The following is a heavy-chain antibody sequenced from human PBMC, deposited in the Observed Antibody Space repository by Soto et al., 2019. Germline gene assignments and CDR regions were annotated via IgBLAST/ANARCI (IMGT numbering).Heavy chain of an antibody. CDR2: IYHSGST. Sequence: PSETLSLTCAVSGGSISSSNWWSWVRQPPGKGLEWIGEIYHSGSTNYNPSLKSRVTISVDKSKNQFSLKLSSVTAADTAVYYCARDNYGSGSYHSYNWFDPWGEGTLVTVSS. CDR1: GGSISSSNW. V-gene: IGHV4-4*02. D-gene: IGHD3-10*01. J-gene: IGHJ5*02. CDR3: ARDNYGSGSYHSYNWFDP.